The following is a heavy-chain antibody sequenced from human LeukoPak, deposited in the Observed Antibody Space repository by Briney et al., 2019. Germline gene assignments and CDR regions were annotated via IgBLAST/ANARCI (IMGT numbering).Heavy chain of an antibody. CDR2: IYSGST. D-gene: IGHD3-22*01. CDR1: GFTVTSNS. Sequence: GGSLRLSCTVSGFTVTSNSMSWVRQAPGKGLEWVSFIYSGSTHYSDSVKGRFTISRDNSKDTLYLQMNSLRAEDTAVYYCAKVRPHYYDSSGYESDYWGQGTLVTVSS. J-gene: IGHJ4*02. CDR3: AKVRPHYYDSSGYESDY. V-gene: IGHV3-53*01.